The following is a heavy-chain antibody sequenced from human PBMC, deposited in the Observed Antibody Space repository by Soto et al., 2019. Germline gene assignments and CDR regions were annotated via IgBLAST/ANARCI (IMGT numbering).Heavy chain of an antibody. CDR1: GGSFSGYI. CDR3: RIAKSISGIVTDVYDT. Sequence: QVQLVQSGAEVKKPGSSVKVSCMTSGGSFSGYIFTWVRQAPGQGLEWMGRIIPVHGITNYAQSLQGRVTITAGTSFSTTDLGLSMLTSEHTPGYFCRIAKSISGIVTDVYDTWGQGKMVIVSS. D-gene: IGHD3-3*01. J-gene: IGHJ3*02. V-gene: IGHV1-69*02. CDR2: IIPVHGIT.